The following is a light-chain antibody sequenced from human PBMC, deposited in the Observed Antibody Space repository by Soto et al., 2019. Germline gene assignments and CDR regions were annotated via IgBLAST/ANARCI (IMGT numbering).Light chain of an antibody. V-gene: IGLV1-51*01. J-gene: IGLJ3*02. CDR3: GTWDSSLSANWV. Sequence: SVLTQPPAVSAAPGQRVTISCSGSTSNIGNNFVSWYQQLPGTAPKLLIYDNNKRPSGIPGRFSGSKSGTSATLGITGLQPGDEADYFCGTWDSSLSANWVFGGGTKLTVL. CDR2: DNN. CDR1: TSNIGNNF.